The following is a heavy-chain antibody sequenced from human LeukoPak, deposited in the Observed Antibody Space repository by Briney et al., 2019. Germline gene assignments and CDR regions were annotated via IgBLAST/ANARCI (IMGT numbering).Heavy chain of an antibody. J-gene: IGHJ4*02. CDR1: GYTISQLS. D-gene: IGHD3-22*01. CDR2: FDPEDGET. CDR3: ATESNGYNYY. Sequence: ASVKVSCKVSGYTISQLSMHWVRQAPGKGLEWMGGFDPEDGETIYAQKFQGRVTMTEDTSTDTAYMEMRSLRSEDTAVYYCATESNGYNYYWGQGTLVTVSS. V-gene: IGHV1-24*01.